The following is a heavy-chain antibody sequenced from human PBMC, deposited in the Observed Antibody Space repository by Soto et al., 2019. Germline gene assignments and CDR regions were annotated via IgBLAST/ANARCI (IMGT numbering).Heavy chain of an antibody. D-gene: IGHD3-10*01. CDR2: INTDGTST. CDR1: GFTFSSYW. Sequence: EVQLVESGGGLVQSGGSLRLSCAGSGFTFSSYWVHWVRQAPGKGLEWVSRINTDGTSTSYADSVKGRFTISRDNAQNTLYLQMNSLRAEDTAVYYCARAGSFRFDYWGQGTLLSVSS. CDR3: ARAGSFRFDY. V-gene: IGHV3-74*01. J-gene: IGHJ4*02.